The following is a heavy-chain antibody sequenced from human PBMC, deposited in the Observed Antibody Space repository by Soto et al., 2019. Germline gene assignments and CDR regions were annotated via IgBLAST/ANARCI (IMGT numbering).Heavy chain of an antibody. D-gene: IGHD3-10*01. CDR1: GFTFSDYY. CDR2: ISSSSSYT. J-gene: IGHJ4*02. V-gene: IGHV3-11*06. Sequence: GGSLRLSCAASGFTFSDYYMSWIRQAPGKGLEWVSYISSSSSYTNYADSVKGRFTISRDNAKNSLYLQMNSLRAEDTAVYYCARDRTYGSGSYYNDYWGQGTLVTVSS. CDR3: ARDRTYGSGSYYNDY.